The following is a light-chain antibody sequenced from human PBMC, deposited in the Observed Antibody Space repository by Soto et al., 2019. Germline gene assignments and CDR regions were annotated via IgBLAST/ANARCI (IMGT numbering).Light chain of an antibody. Sequence: QSALTQPASVSGSPGQSITISCTGTSSDVGGYNYVSWYQQHPGQAPKLMICDVSNRPSGVSNRFSGSKSGNTASLTISGLQAEDEADYYCSSYTSSSTFYVFGTGTKVTVL. CDR3: SSYTSSSTFYV. CDR1: SSDVGGYNY. V-gene: IGLV2-14*01. CDR2: DVS. J-gene: IGLJ1*01.